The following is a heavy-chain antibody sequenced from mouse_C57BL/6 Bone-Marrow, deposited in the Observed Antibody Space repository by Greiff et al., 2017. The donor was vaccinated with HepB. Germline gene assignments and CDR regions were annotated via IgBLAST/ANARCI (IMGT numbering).Heavy chain of an antibody. Sequence: EVQRVESGGGLVKPGGSLKLSCAASGFTFSSYAMSWVRQTPEKRLEWVATISDGGSYTYYPDNVKGRFTISRDNAKNNLYLQMSHLKSEDTAMYYCARAHYYGSSYGFAYWGQGTLVTVSA. CDR1: GFTFSSYA. J-gene: IGHJ3*01. D-gene: IGHD1-1*01. V-gene: IGHV5-4*01. CDR3: ARAHYYGSSYGFAY. CDR2: ISDGGSYT.